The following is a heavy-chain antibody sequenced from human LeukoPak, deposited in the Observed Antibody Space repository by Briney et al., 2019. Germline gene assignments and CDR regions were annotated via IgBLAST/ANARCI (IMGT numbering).Heavy chain of an antibody. CDR3: AVGWWDILTGLKKAGDAFDI. CDR2: ISGSGGST. J-gene: IGHJ3*02. Sequence: GGSLRLSCAASGFTFSSYAMSWVRRAPGKGLEWVSAISGSGGSTYYADSVKGRFTISRDNSKNTLYLQMNSLRAEDTAVYYCAVGWWDILTGLKKAGDAFDIWGQGTMVTVSS. CDR1: GFTFSSYA. V-gene: IGHV3-23*01. D-gene: IGHD3-9*01.